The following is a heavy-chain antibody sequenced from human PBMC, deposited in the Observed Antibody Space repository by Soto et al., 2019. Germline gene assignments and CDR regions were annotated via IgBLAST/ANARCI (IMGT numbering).Heavy chain of an antibody. Sequence: QVHLLESGPGLVRPSETLSLTCSVSGGSMSPYYWSWIRQSPRKGLEWIGYIYYSGNTNYNPSLKRRVSISVDTSKSQFSLMLNSVTAADSAVYYCARGVYDYWSGYYAGSGLDVWGQGTTVIVSS. CDR1: GGSMSPYY. CDR2: IYYSGNT. V-gene: IGHV4-59*01. CDR3: ARGVYDYWSGYYAGSGLDV. D-gene: IGHD3-3*01. J-gene: IGHJ6*02.